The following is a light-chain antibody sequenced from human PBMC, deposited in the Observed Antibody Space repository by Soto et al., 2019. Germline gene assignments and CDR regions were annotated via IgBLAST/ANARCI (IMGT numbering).Light chain of an antibody. CDR2: DNN. J-gene: IGLJ3*02. CDR1: SSNFGAGYA. V-gene: IGLV1-40*01. Sequence: QSVLTQPPSVSGAPGQRVTISCTGSSSNFGAGYAVHWYHQLPGTAPKLLIYDNNNRPSGVPDRFSGSKSGTSASLAITGLQAEDEADYYCVSLTTSNTWMFGGGTKLTVL. CDR3: VSLTTSNTWM.